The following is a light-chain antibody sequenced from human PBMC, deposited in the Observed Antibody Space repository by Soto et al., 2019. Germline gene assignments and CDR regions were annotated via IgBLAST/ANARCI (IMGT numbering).Light chain of an antibody. Sequence: AIRMTQSPSSLSASTGDRVTITCRASQGISSYLAWYQQKPGKAPKLLIYAASTLQSGVPSRFSGSGSGTEFTLTISSLQPDDFATYYCQQYVTAFRTFGQGTKVDI. CDR2: AAS. J-gene: IGKJ1*01. CDR3: QQYVTAFRT. CDR1: QGISSY. V-gene: IGKV1-8*01.